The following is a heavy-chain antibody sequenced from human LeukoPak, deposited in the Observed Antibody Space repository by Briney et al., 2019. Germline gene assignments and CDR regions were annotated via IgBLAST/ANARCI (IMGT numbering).Heavy chain of an antibody. CDR3: ASDRDRSGYKRDI. V-gene: IGHV3-33*02. Sequence: GGSLRLSCAASGFSFSNYGMHWVRQAPGKGLEWVAVIWYDGGHKSYADSAKGRFTISRDNSKNTLFLQMNSLRAEDTAVYYCASDRDRSGYKRDIWGQGTIVTVSS. CDR1: GFSFSNYG. J-gene: IGHJ3*02. CDR2: IWYDGGHK. D-gene: IGHD3-22*01.